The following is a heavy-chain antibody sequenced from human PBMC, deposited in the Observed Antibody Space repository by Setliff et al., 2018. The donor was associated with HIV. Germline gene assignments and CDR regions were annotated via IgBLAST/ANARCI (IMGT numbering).Heavy chain of an antibody. CDR1: GYIFISYG. J-gene: IGHJ6*02. D-gene: IGHD3-10*01. V-gene: IGHV1-18*01. CDR3: AREGSGTYYYYGMDV. CDR2: ISAYSGNT. Sequence: ASVKVSCKASGYIFISYGISWVRQAPGQGLEWMGWISAYSGNTNYAQKVQGRVTMTTHTPTNTAYMELRSLRSDDTAVYYCAREGSGTYYYYGMDVWGQGTTVTVSS.